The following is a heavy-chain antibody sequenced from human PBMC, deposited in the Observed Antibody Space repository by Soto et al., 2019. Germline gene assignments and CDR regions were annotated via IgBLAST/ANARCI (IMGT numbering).Heavy chain of an antibody. V-gene: IGHV1-3*01. CDR1: GYTFTSYA. CDR2: INAGNGNT. J-gene: IGHJ4*02. D-gene: IGHD2-15*01. CDR3: ARGEFQDIVVVVAAGWYYFDY. Sequence: ASVKVSCKASGYTFTSYAMHWVRQAPGQRLEWMGWINAGNGNTKYSQKFQGRVTITRDTSASTAYMELSSLRSEDTAVYYCARGEFQDIVVVVAAGWYYFDYWGQGTLVTVSS.